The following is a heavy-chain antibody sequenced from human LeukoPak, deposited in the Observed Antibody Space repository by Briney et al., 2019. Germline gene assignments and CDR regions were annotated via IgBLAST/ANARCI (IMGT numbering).Heavy chain of an antibody. CDR3: ARDTVPYSSSSAYYFDY. Sequence: ASVKVSCKASGYTFTGYYMHWVRQAPGQGLEWMGWINPNSGGTNYAQKFQGRVTMTGDTSISTAYMELSRLRSDDTAVYYCARDTVPYSSSSAYYFDYWGQGTLVTVSS. CDR2: INPNSGGT. CDR1: GYTFTGYY. V-gene: IGHV1-2*02. D-gene: IGHD6-6*01. J-gene: IGHJ4*02.